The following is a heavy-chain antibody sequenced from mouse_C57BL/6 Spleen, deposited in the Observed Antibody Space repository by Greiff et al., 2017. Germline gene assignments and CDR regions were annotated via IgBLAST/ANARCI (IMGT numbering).Heavy chain of an antibody. Sequence: QVQLQQSGAELVRPGASVTLSCKASGYTFTDYEMHWVKQTPVHGLEWIGAIDPETGGTAYTQKFQGKAILTADKSSITAYMELRSLTSEDSAVYYCTRGGGYAMDYWGQGTSVTVSS. CDR3: TRGGGYAMDY. V-gene: IGHV1-15*01. CDR1: GYTFTDYE. CDR2: IDPETGGT. J-gene: IGHJ4*01.